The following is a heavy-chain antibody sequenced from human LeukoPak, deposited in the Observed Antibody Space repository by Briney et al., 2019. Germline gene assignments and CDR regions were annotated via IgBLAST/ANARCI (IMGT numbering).Heavy chain of an antibody. V-gene: IGHV3-7*01. CDR3: ARVGIDYYYSYMAV. D-gene: IGHD3-3*02. CDR1: GFTFSDYW. CDR2: IKQDGSEK. Sequence: GGSLRLSCAASGFTFSDYWMSWVRQAPGKGLEWVSNIKQDGSEKDYVDSVKGQFTISRDNANNSLYLQMITLRAEDTAVYYCARVGIDYYYSYMAVWGKGTTVTVSS. J-gene: IGHJ6*03.